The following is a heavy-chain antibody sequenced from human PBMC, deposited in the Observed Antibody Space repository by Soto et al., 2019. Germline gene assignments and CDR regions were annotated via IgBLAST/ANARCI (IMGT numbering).Heavy chain of an antibody. CDR2: SRNRVNSHTT. V-gene: IGHV3-72*01. D-gene: IGHD1-26*01. CDR3: TRGLLGGAPSYTFHGMDV. CDR1: GFTFSDHY. J-gene: IGHJ6*01. Sequence: EVQLVESGGGLVQPGGSLRLSCAASGFTFSDHYMDWVRQAPGKGLEWVARSRNRVNSHTTEYAASVKGRFTSSRDESKSSLYVQMNSLKIEDTAVYYCTRGLLGGAPSYTFHGMDVWGQGTTVTVSS.